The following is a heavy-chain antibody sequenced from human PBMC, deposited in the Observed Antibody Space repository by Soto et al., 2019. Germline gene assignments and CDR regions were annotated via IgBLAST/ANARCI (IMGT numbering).Heavy chain of an antibody. Sequence: ASVKVSCKTSGYTFTTVFLHWMRQAPGQRREWMGWINPGSGDTMYSQKFLGRVTMTRDTSTSTVYMELSSLRSEDTAVYYCAREQGSSISNYGMDVWGQGTTVTVSS. D-gene: IGHD6-6*01. V-gene: IGHV1-3*01. CDR2: INPGSGDT. J-gene: IGHJ6*02. CDR1: GYTFTTVF. CDR3: AREQGSSISNYGMDV.